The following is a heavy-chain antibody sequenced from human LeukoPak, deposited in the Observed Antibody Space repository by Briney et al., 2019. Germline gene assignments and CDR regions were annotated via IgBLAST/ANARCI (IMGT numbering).Heavy chain of an antibody. CDR1: GASISSYS. V-gene: IGHV4-59*12. D-gene: IGHD2-15*01. CDR2: FSYTGTT. J-gene: IGHJ4*02. CDR3: ARVDCSGGSCPKSPFDY. Sequence: SETLSLTCTVSGASISSYSWSWIRQPPGKGLEWIGNFSYTGTTNYNPALKSRVTISVDTSKNQFSLKLSSVTAADTAVYYCARVDCSGGSCPKSPFDYWGQGTLVTVSS.